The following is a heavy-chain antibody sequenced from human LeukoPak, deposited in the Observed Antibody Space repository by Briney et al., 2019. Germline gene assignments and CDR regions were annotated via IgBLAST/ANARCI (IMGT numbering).Heavy chain of an antibody. V-gene: IGHV4-59*01. CDR3: ARVGYSYDLDY. J-gene: IGHJ4*02. CDR1: GGSISGYY. CDR2: IYSTGST. Sequence: SETLSLTCSVSGGSISGYYWSWIRQPPGKGPEWIGYIYSTGSTNSNPSLKSRVTISVDTSKNQFSLKLSSVTAADTAVYYCARVGYSYDLDYWGQGTLVTVSS. D-gene: IGHD5-18*01.